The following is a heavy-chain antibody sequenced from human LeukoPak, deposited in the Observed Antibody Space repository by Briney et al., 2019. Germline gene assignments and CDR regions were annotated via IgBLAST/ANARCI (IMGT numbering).Heavy chain of an antibody. CDR1: GFTFSSYG. Sequence: GRSLRLSCAASGFTFSSYGMHWVRQAPGKGLEWVAVISYDGSNKYYADSVKGRFTISRDNSKNTLYLQMNSLRAEDTAAYYCAKTGGNDYGDYPGYWGQGTLVTVSS. D-gene: IGHD4-17*01. V-gene: IGHV3-30*18. CDR3: AKTGGNDYGDYPGY. CDR2: ISYDGSNK. J-gene: IGHJ4*02.